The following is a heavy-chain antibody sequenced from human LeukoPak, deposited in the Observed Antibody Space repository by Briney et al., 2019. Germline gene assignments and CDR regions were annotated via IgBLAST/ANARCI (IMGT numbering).Heavy chain of an antibody. V-gene: IGHV3-23*01. CDR2: ISGSGGST. Sequence: GGSLRLSCAASGFTFSSYAMSWVSQAPGKGLEWVSAISGSGGSTYYADSVKGRFTISRDNSKNTLYLQMNSLRAEDTAVYYCAKDQVIAAAGTRKPIDYWGQGTLVTVSS. D-gene: IGHD6-13*01. CDR1: GFTFSSYA. J-gene: IGHJ4*02. CDR3: AKDQVIAAAGTRKPIDY.